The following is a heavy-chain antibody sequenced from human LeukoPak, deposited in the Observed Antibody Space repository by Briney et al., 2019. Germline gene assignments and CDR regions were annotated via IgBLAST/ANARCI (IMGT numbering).Heavy chain of an antibody. J-gene: IGHJ4*02. V-gene: IGHV1-69*04. CDR2: IIPILGIA. Sequence: SVKVSCKASGGTFSSYAISWVRQAPGQGLEWMGRIIPILGIANYAQKFQGRVTITADKSTSTAYMELSSLRSEDTAVYYCASQLLAYCGGDCYPPRGGYFGYWGQGTLVTVSS. CDR3: ASQLLAYCGGDCYPPRGGYFGY. CDR1: GGTFSSYA. D-gene: IGHD2-21*02.